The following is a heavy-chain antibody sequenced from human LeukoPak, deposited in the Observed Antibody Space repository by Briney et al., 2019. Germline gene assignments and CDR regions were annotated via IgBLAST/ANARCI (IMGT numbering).Heavy chain of an antibody. D-gene: IGHD6-13*01. Sequence: SETLSLTCTVSGGSISSYYWSWIRQPPGKGLEWIGYIYYSGSTNYNPSLKSRVTISVDTSKNQFSLKLSSVTAADTAVYYCARSIAAAGILSGDWFDPWGQGTLVTVSS. CDR2: IYYSGST. J-gene: IGHJ5*02. V-gene: IGHV4-59*01. CDR3: ARSIAAAGILSGDWFDP. CDR1: GGSISSYY.